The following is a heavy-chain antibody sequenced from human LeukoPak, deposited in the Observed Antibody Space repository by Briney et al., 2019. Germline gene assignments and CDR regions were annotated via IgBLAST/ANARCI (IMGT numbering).Heavy chain of an antibody. CDR2: VSYEGTIK. CDR1: GYTFSGYY. V-gene: IGHV3-30*14. CDR3: AREKFDS. J-gene: IGHJ5*01. Sequence: SCKASGYTFSGYYMHWVRQAPGKGLGWVAVVSYEGTIKYYSDSAKGRFTISRDNSNSLISLQMNNLTTEDTAAYYCAREKFDSWGQGTLVIVSP.